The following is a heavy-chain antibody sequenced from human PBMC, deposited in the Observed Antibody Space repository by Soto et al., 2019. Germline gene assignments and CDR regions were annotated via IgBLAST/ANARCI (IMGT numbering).Heavy chain of an antibody. CDR3: ATDMRGYSYGMDV. V-gene: IGHV3-30*03. Sequence: ESGGGVVQPGRSLRLSCAASGFTFSSYGMHWVRQAPGKGLEWVAFISYDGSNKYYADSVKGRFTISRDNSKNTLYLQMNSLRAEDTAVYYCATDMRGYSYGMDVWGQGTTVTVSS. CDR1: GFTFSSYG. D-gene: IGHD1-26*01. J-gene: IGHJ6*02. CDR2: ISYDGSNK.